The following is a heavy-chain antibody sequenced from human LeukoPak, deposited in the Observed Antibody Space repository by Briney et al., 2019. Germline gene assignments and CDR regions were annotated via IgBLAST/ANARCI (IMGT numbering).Heavy chain of an antibody. J-gene: IGHJ3*02. Sequence: PGGSLRLSCAASGVTFSSYEMNWVRPAPGKGLERVLYISSSGSTIYYADSVKGRFTSSRDCAKNSLYLQMNNLKAEDTAVYYCARDLVSGAYTFDIWGQGTMVTVSS. D-gene: IGHD3-16*01. CDR2: ISSSGSTI. CDR3: ARDLVSGAYTFDI. CDR1: GVTFSSYE. V-gene: IGHV3-48*03.